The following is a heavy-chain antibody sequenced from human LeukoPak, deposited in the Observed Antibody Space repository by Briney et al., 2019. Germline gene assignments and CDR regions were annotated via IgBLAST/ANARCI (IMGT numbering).Heavy chain of an antibody. J-gene: IGHJ6*02. V-gene: IGHV4-31*03. CDR2: IYYSGST. Sequence: PSETLSLTCTVSGGSISSGGYYWSWIRQHPGKGLEWIGYIYYSGSTYYNPSLKSRVTISVDTSKNQFSLKLSSVTAADTAVYYCARDYEYSGYDCYYYYYGMDVWGQGTTVTVSS. D-gene: IGHD5-12*01. CDR3: ARDYEYSGYDCYYYYYGMDV. CDR1: GGSISSGGYY.